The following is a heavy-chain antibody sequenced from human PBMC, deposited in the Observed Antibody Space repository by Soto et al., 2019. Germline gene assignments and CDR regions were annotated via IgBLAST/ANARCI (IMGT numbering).Heavy chain of an antibody. Sequence: QVQLVQSGAEVKKPGSSVKVSCKASGGTFSSYAISWVRQAPGQGLEWMGGIIPIFGTANYAQKFQGRVTITADKSTSTDYRELRSLRSEDTAVYYCARGVLRFLECLHGYYYGMDVWGQGTTVTVYS. CDR2: IIPIFGTA. J-gene: IGHJ6*02. V-gene: IGHV1-69*06. CDR1: GGTFSSYA. CDR3: ARGVLRFLECLHGYYYGMDV. D-gene: IGHD3-3*01.